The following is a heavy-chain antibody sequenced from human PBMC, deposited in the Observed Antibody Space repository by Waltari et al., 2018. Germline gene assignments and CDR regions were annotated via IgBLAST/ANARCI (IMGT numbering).Heavy chain of an antibody. V-gene: IGHV4-59*01. Sequence: QVQLQESGPGLVKPSETLSLTCTVSGGSISSYYWSWIRQPPGKGLEWIGYIYYSGSINYNPSLKSRVTISVDTSKNQFSLKLSSVTAADTAVYYCAREGARYDSSGGSEYFQHWGQGTLVTVSS. J-gene: IGHJ1*01. CDR2: IYYSGSI. CDR1: GGSISSYY. CDR3: AREGARYDSSGGSEYFQH. D-gene: IGHD3-22*01.